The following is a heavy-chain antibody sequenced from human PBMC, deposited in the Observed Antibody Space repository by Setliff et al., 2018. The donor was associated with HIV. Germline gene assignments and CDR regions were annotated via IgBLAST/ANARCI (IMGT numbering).Heavy chain of an antibody. V-gene: IGHV4-59*01. CDR2: IHNSGST. D-gene: IGHD3-10*01. CDR3: ARRGPYGSGSYGRYYDYYYMDV. J-gene: IGHJ6*03. Sequence: SETLSLTCTVSGGSINRYYWSWIRQPPGKRLEWIGYIHNSGSTNYNPSLKSRVTMSVDTSNNQFSLKLTSVTAADTAVYYCARRGPYGSGSYGRYYDYYYMDVWGKGTTVTVSS. CDR1: GGSINRYY.